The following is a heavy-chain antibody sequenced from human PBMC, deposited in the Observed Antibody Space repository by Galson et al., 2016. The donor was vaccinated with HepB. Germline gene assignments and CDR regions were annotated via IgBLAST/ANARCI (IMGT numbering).Heavy chain of an antibody. Sequence: SLRLSCAASGFTFSSYAMTWVRQSPGKGLEWVSGISGSGGSTSYADSLKGRFTISRDNSKNTLYLEINSLRAEDTALYYCAKGARSSSPGWFAPWGQGTLVTASS. CDR1: GFTFSSYA. CDR3: AKGARSSSPGWFAP. J-gene: IGHJ5*02. V-gene: IGHV3-23*01. D-gene: IGHD6-6*01. CDR2: ISGSGGST.